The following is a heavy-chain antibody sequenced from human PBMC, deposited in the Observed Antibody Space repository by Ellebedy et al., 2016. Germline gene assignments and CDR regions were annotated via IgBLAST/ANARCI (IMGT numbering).Heavy chain of an antibody. CDR1: GGSISSSSYY. CDR3: ARAVGSINPNYDY. Sequence: SETLSLXXTVSGGSISSSSYYWGWIRQPPGKGLEWIGSIYHSGSTYYNPSLKSRVTISVDTSKNQFSLKLSSVTAADTAVYYCARAVGSINPNYDYWGQGTLVTVSS. D-gene: IGHD4-23*01. V-gene: IGHV4-39*07. J-gene: IGHJ4*02. CDR2: IYHSGST.